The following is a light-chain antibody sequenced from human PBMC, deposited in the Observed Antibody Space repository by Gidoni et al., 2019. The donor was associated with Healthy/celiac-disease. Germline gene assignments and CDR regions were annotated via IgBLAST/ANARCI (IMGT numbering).Light chain of an antibody. CDR2: SDS. CDR3: QVWARSIYV. CDR1: NIGSKN. J-gene: IGLJ1*01. V-gene: IGLV3-9*01. Sequence: YELTQPLTVSGALGQTARITWGGNNIGSKNVHRYQQEPGRAPVLVLSSDSNRPSGIPERFSGSNSGNPATLTISRAQAVYGADYYCQVWARSIYVFGTGTQVTVL.